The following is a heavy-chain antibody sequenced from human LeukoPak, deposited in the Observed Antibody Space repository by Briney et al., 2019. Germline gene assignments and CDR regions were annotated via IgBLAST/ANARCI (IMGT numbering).Heavy chain of an antibody. Sequence: GGSLRLSCTASGLSFSDYSMNWVRQAPGKGLEWVSYISSTGNPRHYAESVEGRFTISRDNAKNSLYLQMNSLRAEDTAVYYCARRRDSGSLQHFDYWGQGTLVTVSS. J-gene: IGHJ4*02. V-gene: IGHV3-48*01. CDR2: ISSTGNPR. CDR1: GLSFSDYS. D-gene: IGHD1-26*01. CDR3: ARRRDSGSLQHFDY.